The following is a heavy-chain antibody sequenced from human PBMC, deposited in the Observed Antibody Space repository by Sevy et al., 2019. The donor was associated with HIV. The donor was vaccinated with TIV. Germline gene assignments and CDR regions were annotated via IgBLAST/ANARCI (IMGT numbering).Heavy chain of an antibody. V-gene: IGHV4-34*01. CDR2: VNHSGTT. D-gene: IGHD4-17*01. CDR1: GGSFNTYY. CDR3: ARGSYDYGDADVFDN. Sequence: SETLSLTCAVYGGSFNTYYWNWIRQPPGKGLEWIGEVNHSGTTNYNPSLKNRVTLSVDTSKNQFSLKLNSVTAADTAVYYCARGSYDYGDADVFDNWGQGTPVTVSS. J-gene: IGHJ4*02.